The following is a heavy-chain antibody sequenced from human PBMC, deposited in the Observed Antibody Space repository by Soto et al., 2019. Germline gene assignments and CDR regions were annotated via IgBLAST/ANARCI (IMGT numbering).Heavy chain of an antibody. CDR3: AKDRRRSGWYGEPLDY. J-gene: IGHJ4*02. CDR2: ISYDGSNK. CDR1: GFTFSSYG. V-gene: IGHV3-30*18. Sequence: QVQLVESGGGVVQPGRSLRLSCAASGFTFSSYGMHWVRQAPGKGLEWVAVISYDGSNKYYADSVKGRFTISRDNSKNTLYLQMNSLRAEDTAVYYCAKDRRRSGWYGEPLDYWGQGTLVTVSS. D-gene: IGHD6-19*01.